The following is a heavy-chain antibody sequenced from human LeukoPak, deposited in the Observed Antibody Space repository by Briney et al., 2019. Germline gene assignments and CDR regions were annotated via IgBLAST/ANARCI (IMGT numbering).Heavy chain of an antibody. V-gene: IGHV3-23*01. CDR2: ISGSAGSA. CDR1: GFTFSSYA. J-gene: IGHJ5*02. D-gene: IGHD6-6*01. Sequence: GGSLRLSCAASGFTFSSYALSWVRQAPGKGLEWVSAISGSAGSAHYADSVKGRFTISRDNSKNTLYLQMNSLRAEDMAVYYCARAPGPSIHQTNWFGPWGQGTQVTVSS. CDR3: ARAPGPSIHQTNWFGP.